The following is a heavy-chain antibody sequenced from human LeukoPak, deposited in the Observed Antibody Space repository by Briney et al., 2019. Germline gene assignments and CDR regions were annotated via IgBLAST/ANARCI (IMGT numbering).Heavy chain of an antibody. CDR3: AKGQVAVAGTGGDY. V-gene: IGHV3-23*01. CDR2: ISGSGGST. D-gene: IGHD6-19*01. J-gene: IGHJ4*02. Sequence: GGSLRLSWAASGFTFSSYAMSWVRQAPGKGLEWVSAISGSGGSTYYADSVKGRFTISRDNSKNTLYLQMNSLRAEDTAVYYCAKGQVAVAGTGGDYWGQGTLVTVSS. CDR1: GFTFSSYA.